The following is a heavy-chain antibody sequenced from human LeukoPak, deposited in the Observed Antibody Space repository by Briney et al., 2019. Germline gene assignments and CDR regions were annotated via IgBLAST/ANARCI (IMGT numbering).Heavy chain of an antibody. CDR3: ARDVEMDY. J-gene: IGHJ4*02. V-gene: IGHV3-66*02. Sequence: GGSLRLSCAASGFTVSSNYMNWVRQAPGKGLEWVSDLYSGGTTYYADSVEGRFTISRDNSKNTLYLQMNSLRAEDKAVYYCARDVEMDYWGQGTLVTVSS. D-gene: IGHD5-24*01. CDR1: GFTVSSNY. CDR2: LYSGGTT.